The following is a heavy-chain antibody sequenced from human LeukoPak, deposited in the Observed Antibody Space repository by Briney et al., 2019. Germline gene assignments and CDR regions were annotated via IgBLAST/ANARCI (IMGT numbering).Heavy chain of an antibody. V-gene: IGHV1-2*02. CDR3: ARADCSSTSCYLLDY. J-gene: IGHJ4*02. D-gene: IGHD2-2*01. CDR2: INPNSGGT. CDR1: GYTFTSYD. Sequence: ASVKVSCKASGYTFTSYDINWVRQATGQGLEWMGWINPNSGGTNYAQKFQGRVTMTRDTSISTAYMELSRLRSDDTAVYYCARADCSSTSCYLLDYWGQGTLVTVSS.